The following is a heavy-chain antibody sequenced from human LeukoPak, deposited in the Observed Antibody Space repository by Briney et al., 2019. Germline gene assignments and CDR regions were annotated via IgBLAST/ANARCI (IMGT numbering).Heavy chain of an antibody. CDR1: GYTLTELS. CDR3: ARTSLEIGQQLVNWGFDY. D-gene: IGHD6-13*01. V-gene: IGHV1-24*01. J-gene: IGHJ4*02. CDR2: FDPEDGET. Sequence: ASVNVSCTVSGYTLTELSMHWVRQAPGKGLKWMGGFDPEDGETIYAKKFQGRVTMTEDTSTDTAYMELSSLRSEDTAVYYCARTSLEIGQQLVNWGFDYWGQGTLVTVSS.